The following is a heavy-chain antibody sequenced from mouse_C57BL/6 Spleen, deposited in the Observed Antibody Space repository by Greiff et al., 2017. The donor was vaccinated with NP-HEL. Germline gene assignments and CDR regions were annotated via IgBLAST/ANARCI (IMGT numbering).Heavy chain of an antibody. V-gene: IGHV1-74*01. D-gene: IGHD2-1*01. CDR3: ATEYSMGNYGAMDY. Sequence: VQLQQPGAELVKPGASVKVSCKASGYTFTSYWMHWVKQRPGQGLEWIGRIHPSASDTNYNQKFKGKATLTVDKSSSTAYMQLSSLTSEASAVYYGATEYSMGNYGAMDYWGQGTSVTVSS. CDR2: IHPSASDT. J-gene: IGHJ4*01. CDR1: GYTFTSYW.